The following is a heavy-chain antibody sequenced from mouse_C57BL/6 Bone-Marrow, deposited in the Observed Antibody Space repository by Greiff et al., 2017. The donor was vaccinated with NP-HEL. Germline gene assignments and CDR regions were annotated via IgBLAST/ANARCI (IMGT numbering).Heavy chain of an antibody. J-gene: IGHJ2*01. Sequence: EVQLQESGGDLVKPGGSLKLSCAASGFTFSSYGMSWVRQTPDKRLEWVATISSGGSYTYYPDSVKGRFTISRDNAKNTLYLQMSSLKSEDTAMYYCARGGLEPLDYWGQGTTLTVSS. CDR3: ARGGLEPLDY. CDR2: ISSGGSYT. CDR1: GFTFSSYG. D-gene: IGHD6-1*01. V-gene: IGHV5-6*01.